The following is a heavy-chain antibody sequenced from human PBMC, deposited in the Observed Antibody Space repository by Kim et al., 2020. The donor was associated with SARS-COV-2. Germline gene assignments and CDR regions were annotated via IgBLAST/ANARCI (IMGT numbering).Heavy chain of an antibody. D-gene: IGHD3-9*01. CDR2: IKEDGSKT. J-gene: IGHJ4*02. CDR3: ATYYNILTGSLWGADY. CDR1: GFTFSSYW. Sequence: GGSLRLSCAASGFTFSSYWMSWIRQAPGKGLEWVANIKEDGSKTYYVDSVRGRFAISRDNAKNSLFLQMNSLRAEDTAVYYCATYYNILTGSLWGADYWGLGALVTVSS. V-gene: IGHV3-7*01.